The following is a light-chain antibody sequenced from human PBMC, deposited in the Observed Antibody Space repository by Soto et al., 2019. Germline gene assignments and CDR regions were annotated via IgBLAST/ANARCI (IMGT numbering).Light chain of an antibody. CDR1: QTVSSSY. Sequence: EIVLTQSPGTLSLSPGERATLSCRASQTVSSSYLAWYQQKPGQAPRLRIYGASTRATGIPGRFSGSASGTDFTLTISRLEPEDFAVYYCQQYGPSPRYTFGQGTNLEIK. V-gene: IGKV3-20*01. CDR3: QQYGPSPRYT. CDR2: GAS. J-gene: IGKJ2*01.